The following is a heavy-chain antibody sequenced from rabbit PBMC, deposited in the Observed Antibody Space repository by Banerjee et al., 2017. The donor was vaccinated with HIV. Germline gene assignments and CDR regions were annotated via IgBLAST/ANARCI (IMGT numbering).Heavy chain of an antibody. V-gene: IGHV1S40*01. Sequence: QSLEESGGDLVKPGASLTLTCTASGFSFSSGYYMSWVRQAPGKGLEWIASIVISSGATYYASWAKGRFTISKTSSTTVTLQMTSLTAADTATYFCARGAGGSMYRMNLWGPGTLVTVS. CDR1: GFSFSSGYY. CDR2: IVISSGAT. D-gene: IGHD8-1*01. J-gene: IGHJ4*01. CDR3: ARGAGGSMYRMNL.